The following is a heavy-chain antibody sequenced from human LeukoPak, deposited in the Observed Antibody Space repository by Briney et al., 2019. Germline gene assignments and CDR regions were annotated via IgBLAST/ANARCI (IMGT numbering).Heavy chain of an antibody. V-gene: IGHV3-23*01. CDR1: GFTFNSYS. D-gene: IGHD3-22*01. CDR3: TKEEPYYYDSSGYSN. Sequence: GGSLRLSCAASGFTFNSYSMNWVRQAPGKGLEWVSGISGSGGSTYYADSVKGRFTISRDNSKNQLYLQMNSLRAEVTAVYYCTKEEPYYYDSSGYSNWGQGNLVTVSS. J-gene: IGHJ4*02. CDR2: ISGSGGST.